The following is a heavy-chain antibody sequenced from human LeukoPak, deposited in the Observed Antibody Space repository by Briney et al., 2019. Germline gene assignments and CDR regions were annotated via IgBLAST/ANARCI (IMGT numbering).Heavy chain of an antibody. CDR2: IYTSGST. CDR3: ARDSIYGEDCYYYMDV. CDR1: GGSISSSSYY. Sequence: SETLSLTCTVSGGSISSSSYYWSWIRQPAGKGLEWIGRIYTSGSTNYNPSLKSRVTISVDTSKNQFSLKLSSVTAADTAVYYCARDSIYGEDCYYYMDVWGKGTTVTVSS. V-gene: IGHV4-61*02. J-gene: IGHJ6*03. D-gene: IGHD4-17*01.